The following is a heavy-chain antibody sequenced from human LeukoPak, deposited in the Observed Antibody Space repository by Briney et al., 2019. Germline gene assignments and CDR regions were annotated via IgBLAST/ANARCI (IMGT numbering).Heavy chain of an antibody. V-gene: IGHV4-31*03. CDR2: IYYSGST. D-gene: IGHD3-9*01. J-gene: IGHJ5*02. CDR3: ARVPQYHDILTGYSWFDP. CDR1: GGSISSGGYY. Sequence: SQTLSLTCTVSGGSISSGGYYWSWIRQHPGKGLEWIGYIYYSGSTYYNPSLKSRVTISVDTSKNQFSLKLSSVTAADTAVYYCARVPQYHDILTGYSWFDPWGQGTLVTVSS.